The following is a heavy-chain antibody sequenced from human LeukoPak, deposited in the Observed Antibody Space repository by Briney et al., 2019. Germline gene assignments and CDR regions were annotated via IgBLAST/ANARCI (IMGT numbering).Heavy chain of an antibody. CDR3: ARDRGSGYYFNPLDY. Sequence: PGRSLRLSCAASGFTFSSYAMHWVRQAPGKGLEWVAVISYDGSNKYYADSVKGRFTISRDNSKNTLYLQMNSLRAEDTAVYYCARDRGSGYYFNPLDYWGQGTLVTVSS. D-gene: IGHD3-22*01. CDR1: GFTFSSYA. J-gene: IGHJ4*02. V-gene: IGHV3-30*04. CDR2: ISYDGSNK.